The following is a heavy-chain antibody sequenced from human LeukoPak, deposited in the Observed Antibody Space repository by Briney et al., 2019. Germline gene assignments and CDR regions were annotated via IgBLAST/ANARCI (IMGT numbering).Heavy chain of an antibody. Sequence: GGSLRLSCAASGFTFSDYYMSWLRQAPGKGLEWVSFISSSSSYTHYTDSVKGRFTISRDNAKNSLYLQMNSLRVEDTAVYYCARVKGSYSVDYWGQGTLVTVSS. D-gene: IGHD3-10*01. J-gene: IGHJ4*02. CDR3: ARVKGSYSVDY. CDR2: ISSSSSYT. CDR1: GFTFSDYY. V-gene: IGHV3-11*06.